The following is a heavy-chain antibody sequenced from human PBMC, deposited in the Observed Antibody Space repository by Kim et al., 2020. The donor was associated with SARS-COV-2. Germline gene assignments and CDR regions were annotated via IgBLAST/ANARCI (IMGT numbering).Heavy chain of an antibody. D-gene: IGHD3-3*01. V-gene: IGHV3-48*03. CDR1: GFTFSSYE. CDR2: ISSSGSTI. Sequence: GGSLRLSCAASGFTFSSYEMNWVRQAPGKGLEWVSYISSSGSTIYYADSVKGRFTISRDNAKNSLYLQMNSLRAEDTAVYYCARCLSSGYYTYYYYGMDVWGQGTTVTVSS. J-gene: IGHJ6*02. CDR3: ARCLSSGYYTYYYYGMDV.